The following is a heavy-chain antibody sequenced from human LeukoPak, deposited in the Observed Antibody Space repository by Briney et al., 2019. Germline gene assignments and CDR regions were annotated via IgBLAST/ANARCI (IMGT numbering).Heavy chain of an antibody. D-gene: IGHD6-13*01. J-gene: IGHJ6*03. CDR2: INPNSGGT. CDR3: ASKAAGPNGVHYYYMDI. Sequence: ASVKVSCKASGYTFTGYYMHWVRQAPGQGLEWMGWINPNSGGTNYAQKFQGRVTMTRDTSISTAYMELSRLRSDDTAVYYCASKAAGPNGVHYYYMDIWGKGTTVTVSS. V-gene: IGHV1-2*02. CDR1: GYTFTGYY.